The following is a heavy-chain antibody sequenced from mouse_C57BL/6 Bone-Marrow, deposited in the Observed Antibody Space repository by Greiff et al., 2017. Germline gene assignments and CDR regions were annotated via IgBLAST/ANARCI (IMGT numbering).Heavy chain of an antibody. CDR1: GFSLSTSGMG. CDR2: IGWDDDK. D-gene: IGHD2-1*01. J-gene: IGHJ2*01. CDR3: AFCGNCVGGFDY. Sequence: QVQLKESGPGLLQPSQTLSLTCSFSGFSLSTSGMGVGWIRQPSGKGLEWLAHIGWDDDKYYNPALKSRPTISKDTSKNQVCLKVANVDTADDATYYCAFCGNCVGGFDYWGQGTTLTVSS. V-gene: IGHV8-8*01.